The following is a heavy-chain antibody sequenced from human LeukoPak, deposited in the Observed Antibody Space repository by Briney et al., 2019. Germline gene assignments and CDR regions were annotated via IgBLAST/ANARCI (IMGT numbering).Heavy chain of an antibody. J-gene: IGHJ4*02. CDR2: ISAYNGNT. CDR1: GYTFTSYG. D-gene: IGHD1-26*01. CDR3: ARDHVGATMLSSVSFDY. Sequence: ASVKVSCKASGYTFTSYGISWVRQAPGQGLEWMGWISAYNGNTNYAQKLQGRVTMTTDTSTSTAYMELRSLRSDDTAVYYCARDHVGATMLSSVSFDYWGQGTLVTVSS. V-gene: IGHV1-18*01.